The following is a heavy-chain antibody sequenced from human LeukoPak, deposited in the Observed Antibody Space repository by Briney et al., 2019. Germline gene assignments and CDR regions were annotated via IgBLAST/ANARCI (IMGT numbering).Heavy chain of an antibody. CDR2: INSDGSST. CDR1: GFTFSSYW. V-gene: IGHV3-74*01. D-gene: IGHD5-18*01. Sequence: GGSLRLSCAASGFTFSSYWMHWVRQAPGEGLVWVSRINSDGSSTSYADSVKGRFTISRDNAKNTLYLQMNSLTAEDTAVYYCARVRGYYSAYYFDYWGQGTLVTVSS. CDR3: ARVRGYYSAYYFDY. J-gene: IGHJ4*02.